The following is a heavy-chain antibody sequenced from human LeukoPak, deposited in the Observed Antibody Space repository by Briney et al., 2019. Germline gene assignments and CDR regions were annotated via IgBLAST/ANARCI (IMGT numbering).Heavy chain of an antibody. Sequence: PGGSLRLSCAASGFTFSSYSMNWVRQAPGKGLEWVSSISSSSSYIYYADSVKGRFTISRDNAKNSLYLQMNSLRAEDTAVYFCAKDLSRAQYSGSYFEYFQHWGQGTLVTVSS. CDR1: GFTFSSYS. D-gene: IGHD1-26*01. V-gene: IGHV3-21*01. CDR3: AKDLSRAQYSGSYFEYFQH. CDR2: ISSSSSYI. J-gene: IGHJ1*01.